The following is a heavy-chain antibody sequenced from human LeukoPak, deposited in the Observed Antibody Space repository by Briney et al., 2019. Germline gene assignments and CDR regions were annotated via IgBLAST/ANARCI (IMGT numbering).Heavy chain of an antibody. CDR3: ARAVEMATID. Sequence: SETLSLTCAVSGGSISSSNWWSWVRQPPGKGLEWIGEIYHSGSTNYNPSLKSRVTMSVDKSKNQFSLKLSSVTAADTAVYYCARAVEMATIDWGQGTLVTVSS. V-gene: IGHV4-4*02. CDR2: IYHSGST. J-gene: IGHJ4*02. D-gene: IGHD5-24*01. CDR1: GGSISSSNW.